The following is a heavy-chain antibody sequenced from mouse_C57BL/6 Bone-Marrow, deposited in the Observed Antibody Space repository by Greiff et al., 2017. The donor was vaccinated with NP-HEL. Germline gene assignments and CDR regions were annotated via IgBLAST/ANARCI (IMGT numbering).Heavy chain of an antibody. D-gene: IGHD1-1*01. CDR2: IYPRSGNT. Sequence: VQLQQSGAELARPGASVKLSCKASGYTFTSYGISWVKQRTGQGLEWIGEIYPRSGNTYYNEKFKGKATLTADKSSSTAYMELRSLTSEDSAVYFCARVLRGAWFAYWGQGTLVTVSA. V-gene: IGHV1-81*01. CDR1: GYTFTSYG. CDR3: ARVLRGAWFAY. J-gene: IGHJ3*01.